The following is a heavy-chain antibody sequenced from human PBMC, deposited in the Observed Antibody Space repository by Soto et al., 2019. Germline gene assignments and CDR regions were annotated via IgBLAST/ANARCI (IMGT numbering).Heavy chain of an antibody. D-gene: IGHD3-16*01. CDR1: GYTFTRYG. CDR3: ARVDVYVTPSPHDV. Sequence: QVQLVQSGAEVKNPGASVKVSCKASGYTFTRYGLGWARQAPGQGLEWMGWITTYNGNTNYAQNVQGRVTLTTDTSTRTADMELRSLRSNDTAIYYWARVDVYVTPSPHDVWGQGTTVIVSS. J-gene: IGHJ6*02. CDR2: ITTYNGNT. V-gene: IGHV1-18*01.